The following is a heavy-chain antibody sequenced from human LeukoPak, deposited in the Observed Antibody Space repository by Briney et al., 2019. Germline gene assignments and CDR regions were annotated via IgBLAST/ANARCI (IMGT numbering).Heavy chain of an antibody. V-gene: IGHV4-61*02. CDR1: SGSISSGSYY. CDR2: IYTSGST. J-gene: IGHJ4*02. Sequence: PSQTLSLTCTVSSGSISSGSYYWSWIRQPAGKGLEWIGRIYTSGSTNYSPSLKSRVTISVDTSKNQFSLKLNSVTAADTAVYYCARGPDCSSSSCYGWFFDYWGQGTLVTVSS. D-gene: IGHD2-2*01. CDR3: ARGPDCSSSSCYGWFFDY.